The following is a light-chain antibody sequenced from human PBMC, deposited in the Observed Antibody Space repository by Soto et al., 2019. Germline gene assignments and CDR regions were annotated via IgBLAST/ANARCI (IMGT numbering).Light chain of an antibody. V-gene: IGLV2-14*01. J-gene: IGLJ2*01. CDR3: SSYTSSSTLAVV. CDR1: SSDVGGYNY. CDR2: DVS. Sequence: QSAPTQPASVSGSPGQSITISCTGTSSDVGGYNYVSWYQQHPGKAPKLMIYDVSNRPSGVSNRFSGSKSGNTASLTISGLQAEDEADYYCSSYTSSSTLAVVFGGGTKLTVL.